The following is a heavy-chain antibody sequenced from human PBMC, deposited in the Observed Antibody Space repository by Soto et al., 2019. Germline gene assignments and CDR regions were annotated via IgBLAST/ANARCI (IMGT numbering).Heavy chain of an antibody. V-gene: IGHV3-30*18. CDR3: AKWNGGFDY. CDR2: ISYDGSYK. D-gene: IGHD3-16*01. J-gene: IGHJ4*02. Sequence: QVQLVESGGGEVQPGRSLRLSCAASGFTFSSYGMHWVRQAPGRGLEWVAVISYDGSYKYYADSVKGRFTISRDNSKNTLYLQMNSLRAEDTAVYYCAKWNGGFDYWGQGTLVTVSS. CDR1: GFTFSSYG.